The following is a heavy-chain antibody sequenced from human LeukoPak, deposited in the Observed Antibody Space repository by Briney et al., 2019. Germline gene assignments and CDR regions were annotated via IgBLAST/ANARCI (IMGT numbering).Heavy chain of an antibody. CDR2: ISYDGSNK. CDR1: GFTFSSYG. Sequence: PGGSLRLSCAASGFTFSSYGTHWVRQAPGKGLEWVAVISYDGSNKYYADSVKGRFTISRDNSKSTLYLQMNSLRAEDTAVYYCAKGIVGATTWYADYWGQGTLVTVSS. CDR3: AKGIVGATTWYADY. V-gene: IGHV3-30*18. J-gene: IGHJ4*02. D-gene: IGHD1-26*01.